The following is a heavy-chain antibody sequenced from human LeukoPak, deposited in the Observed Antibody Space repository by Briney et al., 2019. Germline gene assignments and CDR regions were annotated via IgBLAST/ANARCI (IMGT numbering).Heavy chain of an antibody. J-gene: IGHJ4*02. D-gene: IGHD5-18*01. CDR2: ISSSSSYI. CDR3: ARGRRDTAMVSDY. V-gene: IGHV3-21*01. CDR1: GFTFSSYS. Sequence: PGGSLRLSCAASGFTFSSYSMNWVRQAPGKGLEWVSSISSSSSYIYYADSVKGRFTTSRDNAKNSLYLQMNSLRAEDTAVYYCARGRRDTAMVSDYWGQGTLVTVSS.